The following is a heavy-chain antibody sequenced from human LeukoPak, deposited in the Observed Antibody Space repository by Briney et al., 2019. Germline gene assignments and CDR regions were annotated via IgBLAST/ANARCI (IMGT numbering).Heavy chain of an antibody. V-gene: IGHV3-9*01. D-gene: IGHD3-10*01. CDR2: ISWNSANI. CDR3: VKDMNPGGADV. J-gene: IGHJ6*02. Sequence: PGRSLRLSCAASGFTFDDYAMHWVRQVPGKGLEWVSSISWNSANIGYADSVKGRFTVSRDSAKNSLYLQMNSLRPEDTALYYCVKDMNPGGADVWGQGTTVTVSS. CDR1: GFTFDDYA.